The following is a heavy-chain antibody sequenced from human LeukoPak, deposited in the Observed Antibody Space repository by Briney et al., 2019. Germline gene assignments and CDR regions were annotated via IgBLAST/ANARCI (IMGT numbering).Heavy chain of an antibody. CDR1: GFTFSSYS. J-gene: IGHJ5*02. Sequence: PGGSLRLSCAASGFTFSSYSMNWVRQAPGKGLEWVSYISSSSSTIYYADSVKGRLTISRDNAKNSLYLQMNSLRAEDTAVYYCAISRRILTGQNWFDPWGQGTLVTVSS. CDR2: ISSSSSTI. CDR3: AISRRILTGQNWFDP. D-gene: IGHD3-9*01. V-gene: IGHV3-48*01.